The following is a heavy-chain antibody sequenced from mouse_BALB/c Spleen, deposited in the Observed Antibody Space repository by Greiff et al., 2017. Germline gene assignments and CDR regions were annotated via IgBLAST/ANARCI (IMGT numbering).Heavy chain of an antibody. V-gene: IGHV5-12-1*01. J-gene: IGHJ4*01. D-gene: IGHD2-1*01. Sequence: EVKVEESGGGLVKPGGSLKLSCAASGFAFSSYDMSWVRQTPEKRLEWVAYISSGGGSTYYPDTVKGRFTISRDNAKNTLYLQMSSLKSEDTAMYYCARQQGNYYAMDYWGQGTSVTVSS. CDR3: ARQQGNYYAMDY. CDR2: ISSGGGST. CDR1: GFAFSSYD.